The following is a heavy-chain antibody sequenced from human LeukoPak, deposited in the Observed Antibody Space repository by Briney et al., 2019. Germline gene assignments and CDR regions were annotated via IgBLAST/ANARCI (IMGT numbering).Heavy chain of an antibody. CDR1: GFTFSSYA. Sequence: GGSLRLSCAASGFTFSSYAMHWVRQAPGKGLEWVAVISYDGSNKYYADSVKGRFTISRDNSKNTLYLQMNSLRGEDTAVYYCAKDGDTMSGTYYYDMDVWGKGTTVTIS. D-gene: IGHD1-26*01. J-gene: IGHJ6*03. CDR3: AKDGDTMSGTYYYDMDV. V-gene: IGHV3-30*04. CDR2: ISYDGSNK.